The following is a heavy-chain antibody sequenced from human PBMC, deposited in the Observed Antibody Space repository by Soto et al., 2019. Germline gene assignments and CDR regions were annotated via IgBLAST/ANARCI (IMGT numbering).Heavy chain of an antibody. V-gene: IGHV3-23*01. Sequence: PGGSLRLSCAASGFTFSSYAMSWVRQAPGKGLEWVSAISGSGGSTYYADSVKGRFTISRDNSKNTLYLQMNSLRAEDTAVYYWAKGGAGGSGSYYYYYYGMDVWGQGTTVTVSS. CDR3: AKGGAGGSGSYYYYYYGMDV. CDR1: GFTFSSYA. D-gene: IGHD3-10*01. CDR2: ISGSGGST. J-gene: IGHJ6*02.